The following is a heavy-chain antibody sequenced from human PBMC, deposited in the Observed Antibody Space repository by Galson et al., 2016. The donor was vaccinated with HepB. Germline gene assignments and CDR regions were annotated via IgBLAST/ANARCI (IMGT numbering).Heavy chain of an antibody. CDR1: GFSFSSYP. J-gene: IGHJ6*02. V-gene: IGHV3-64D*06. D-gene: IGHD6-13*01. CDR3: VKSNLAAPGGFYGMDV. CDR2: ITTNGDDT. Sequence: SLRLSCAASGFSFSSYPMYWVRQAPGKGLEYVSGITTNGDDTKYADSVKGRFTIFRDNSKNTLYLQMRSLRAEDTAVYYCVKSNLAAPGGFYGMDVWGQGTTVTVSS.